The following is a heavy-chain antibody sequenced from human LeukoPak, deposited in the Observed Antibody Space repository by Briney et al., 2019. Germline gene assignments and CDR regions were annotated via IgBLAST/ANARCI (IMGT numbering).Heavy chain of an antibody. CDR2: MYSSGST. J-gene: IGHJ4*02. V-gene: IGHV4-39*07. D-gene: IGHD5-12*01. Sequence: WVRQPPGKGLEWIGSMYSSGSTYYNPSLKSRVTISVDTSKNQFSLKLSSVTAADTAVYYCARSGSGYLRYYFDYWGQGTLVTVSS. CDR3: ARSGSGYLRYYFDY.